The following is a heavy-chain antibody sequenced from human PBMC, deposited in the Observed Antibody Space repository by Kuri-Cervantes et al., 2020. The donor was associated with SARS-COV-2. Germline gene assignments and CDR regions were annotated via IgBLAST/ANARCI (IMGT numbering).Heavy chain of an antibody. CDR2: IYYSGST. J-gene: IGHJ4*02. V-gene: IGHV4-30-2*05. D-gene: IGHD3-3*01. Sequence: SQTLSLTCAVSGGSISSGGYSWSWIRQPPGKGLEWIGYIYYSGSTYYNSSLKSRVTISVDTSKNQFSLKLSSVTAADTAVYYCARAPQKRITIFGVVGSFDYWGQGTLVTVSS. CDR1: GGSISSGGYS. CDR3: ARAPQKRITIFGVVGSFDY.